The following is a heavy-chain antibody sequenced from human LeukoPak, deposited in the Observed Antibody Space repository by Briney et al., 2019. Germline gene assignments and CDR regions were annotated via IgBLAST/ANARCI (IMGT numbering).Heavy chain of an antibody. CDR1: GFTFSSYS. D-gene: IGHD1-26*01. J-gene: IGHJ4*02. CDR3: ARDGGGANNY. Sequence: GGSPRLSCAASGFTFSSYSMNWVRQAPGKGLEWVSSISSSSSYIYYADSVKGRFTISRDNAKNSLYLQMNSLRAEDTAVYYCARDGGGANNYWGQGTLVTVSS. CDR2: ISSSSSYI. V-gene: IGHV3-21*01.